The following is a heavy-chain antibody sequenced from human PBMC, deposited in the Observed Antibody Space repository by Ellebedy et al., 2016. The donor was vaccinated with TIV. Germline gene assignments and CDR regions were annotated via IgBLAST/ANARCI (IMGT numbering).Heavy chain of an antibody. V-gene: IGHV3-33*01. Sequence: GESLKISCAASGFPFSTYVMHWVRQAPGKGLEWAAVIWSDGSSKYYADSVKGRFTISGYSSKNTVYLQMTSLRADDTAVYYCARGGYCSSTSCAPADAFDVWGPGTEVTISS. CDR1: GFPFSTYV. CDR3: ARGGYCSSTSCAPADAFDV. CDR2: IWSDGSSK. D-gene: IGHD2-2*01. J-gene: IGHJ3*01.